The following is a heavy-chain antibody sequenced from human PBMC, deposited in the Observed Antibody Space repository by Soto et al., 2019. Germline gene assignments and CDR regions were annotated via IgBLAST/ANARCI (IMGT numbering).Heavy chain of an antibody. D-gene: IGHD1-26*01. J-gene: IGHJ5*02. V-gene: IGHV4-30-4*08. CDR3: ARERLVGDPACFDP. Sequence: DCYCIMIHKPPGKGLECIGYIYYSGSTYYNPSLKSRVTISVDTSKNQFSLKLSSVTAADTAVYFCARERLVGDPACFDPCGQGTLVTVSS. CDR2: IYYSGST. CDR1: DCY.